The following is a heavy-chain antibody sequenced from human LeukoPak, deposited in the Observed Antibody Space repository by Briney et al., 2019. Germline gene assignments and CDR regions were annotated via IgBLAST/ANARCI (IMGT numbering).Heavy chain of an antibody. CDR1: GFTFSDYY. Sequence: PGGSLRLSCAASGFTFSDYYMNWIRQAPGKGLEWVSYISSSGSTISYADSVKGRFTVSRDNAKNSLYLQMNSLRAEDTAVYYCARSILSAANAIDYWGQGTLVTVSS. V-gene: IGHV3-11*04. CDR2: ISSSGSTI. J-gene: IGHJ4*02. D-gene: IGHD2-2*01. CDR3: ARSILSAANAIDY.